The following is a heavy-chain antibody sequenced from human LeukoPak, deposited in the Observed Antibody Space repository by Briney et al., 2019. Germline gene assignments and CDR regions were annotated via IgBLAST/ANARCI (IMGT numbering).Heavy chain of an antibody. Sequence: KSSETLSLTCTVSGGSISSYYWSWIRQPPGKGLEWIGYIYYSGSTNYNPSLKSRVTISVDTSKNQFSLKPSSVTAADTAVYYCARSDYGGKRFDPWGQGTLVTVSS. J-gene: IGHJ5*02. D-gene: IGHD4-23*01. CDR2: IYYSGST. CDR1: GGSISSYY. CDR3: ARSDYGGKRFDP. V-gene: IGHV4-59*08.